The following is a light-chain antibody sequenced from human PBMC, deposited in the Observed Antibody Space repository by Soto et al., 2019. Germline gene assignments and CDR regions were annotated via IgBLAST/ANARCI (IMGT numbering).Light chain of an antibody. V-gene: IGLV1-44*01. CDR1: NSDIGSNT. CDR2: TNN. CDR3: AAWDDSLNGYV. J-gene: IGLJ1*01. Sequence: QSVLTQPPSASGTPGQRVTISCSGSNSDIGSNTVNWYQQLPGTAPKLLIHTNNQRPSGVPDRFSGSKSGTSASLAISGLQSEDEADYHCAAWDDSLNGYVFGTGTKLTV.